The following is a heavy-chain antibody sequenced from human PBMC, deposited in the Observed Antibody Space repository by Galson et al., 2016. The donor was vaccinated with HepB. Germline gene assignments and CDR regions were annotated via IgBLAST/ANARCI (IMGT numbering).Heavy chain of an antibody. Sequence: SLRLSCAASGFTFSSYSMNWVRQAPGKGLEWLSFISSSSSYIYYADSVKGRFTISRDNAKNSLYLQMSSLRAEDTAVDYCAREGSTSSRFDYWGQGTLVTVSS. CDR2: ISSSSSYI. CDR1: GFTFSSYS. V-gene: IGHV3-21*01. CDR3: AREGSTSSRFDY. J-gene: IGHJ4*02. D-gene: IGHD6-6*01.